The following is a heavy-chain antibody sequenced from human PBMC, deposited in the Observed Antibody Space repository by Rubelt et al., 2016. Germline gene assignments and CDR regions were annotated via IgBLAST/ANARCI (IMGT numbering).Heavy chain of an antibody. CDR3: ARDSGYSSSSTLDY. CDR1: GYSISSDYY. J-gene: IGHJ4*02. CDR2: IYHSGST. V-gene: IGHV4-38-2*02. Sequence: QVLLQESGPGLVKPSETLSLTCTVSGYSISSDYYWGWIRQPPGKGLEWIGSIYHSGSTYYNPSLKSRVAMSVDTSKNQFSLKLRSGTAADTAVYYCARDSGYSSSSTLDYWGQGTLVTASS. D-gene: IGHD6-13*01.